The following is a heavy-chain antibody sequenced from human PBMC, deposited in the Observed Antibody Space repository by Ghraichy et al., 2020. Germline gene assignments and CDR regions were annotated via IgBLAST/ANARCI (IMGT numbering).Heavy chain of an antibody. V-gene: IGHV1-18*01. J-gene: IGHJ4*02. CDR3: ARCSPRSYYDFWSGYYSRCYFDY. Sequence: ASVKVSCKASGYTFTSYGISWVRQAPGHGLEWMGWISAYNGNTNYAQKLQGRVTMTTDTSTSTAYMELRSLRSDDTAVYYCARCSPRSYYDFWSGYYSRCYFDYWGQGTLVTVSS. CDR1: GYTFTSYG. CDR2: ISAYNGNT. D-gene: IGHD3-3*01.